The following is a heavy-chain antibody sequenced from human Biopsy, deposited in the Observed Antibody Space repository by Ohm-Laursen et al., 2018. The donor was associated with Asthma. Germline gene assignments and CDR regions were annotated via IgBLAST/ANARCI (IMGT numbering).Heavy chain of an antibody. V-gene: IGHV2-70*04. Sequence: TQTVTLTCSFSGFSLSSSGANVNWIRQPPGRALEWLARIDWEEDKFYSTSLRTRLTISKGSSEDQVVLTMTNMGPVDTATYYCTRHNDYWGPGILVTVSS. CDR3: TRHNDY. J-gene: IGHJ4*02. D-gene: IGHD1-14*01. CDR1: GFSLSSSGAN. CDR2: IDWEEDK.